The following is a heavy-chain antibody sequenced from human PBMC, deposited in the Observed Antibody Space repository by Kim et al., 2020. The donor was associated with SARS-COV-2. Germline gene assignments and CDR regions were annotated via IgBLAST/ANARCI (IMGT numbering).Heavy chain of an antibody. D-gene: IGHD3-10*01. CDR2: IYYSGST. CDR1: GGSISSSSYY. V-gene: IGHV4-39*01. CDR3: ARAPVLLWFGELLYRDAFDI. Sequence: SETLSLTCTVSGGSISSSSYYWGWIRQPPGKGLEWIGSIYYSGSTYYNPSLKSRVTISVDTSKNQFSLKLSSVTAADTAVYYCARAPVLLWFGELLYRDAFDIWGQGTMVTVSS. J-gene: IGHJ3*02.